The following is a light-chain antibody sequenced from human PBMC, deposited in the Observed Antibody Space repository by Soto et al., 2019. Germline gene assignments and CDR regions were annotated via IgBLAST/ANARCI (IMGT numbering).Light chain of an antibody. Sequence: DIQRTRSPSSLSASVGYRVTLSCRASQNINNYLNWYQQKPGRAPKLLIYDASNLEAGVPSRFSGSGSGTQFTLTISSLQPDDFATYFCQQYNSYSINCGQGTRLEIK. CDR2: DAS. V-gene: IGKV1-33*01. J-gene: IGKJ5*01. CDR3: QQYNSYSIN. CDR1: QNINNY.